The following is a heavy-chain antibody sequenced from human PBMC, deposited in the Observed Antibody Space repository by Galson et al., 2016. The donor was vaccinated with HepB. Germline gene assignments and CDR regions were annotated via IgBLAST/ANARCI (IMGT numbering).Heavy chain of an antibody. CDR2: MYYSGNA. Sequence: TLSLTCTVSGGSISSLGHYWTWIRQNPEKGLQWIGYMYYSGNAHYNPSLKSRVIISIDTSKNQFSLKLGSVTAADTTVYFCARSNYHDTSCAFDIWGQGTVITVSS. V-gene: IGHV4-31*03. CDR3: ARSNYHDTSCAFDI. CDR1: GGSISSLGHY. D-gene: IGHD3-22*01. J-gene: IGHJ3*02.